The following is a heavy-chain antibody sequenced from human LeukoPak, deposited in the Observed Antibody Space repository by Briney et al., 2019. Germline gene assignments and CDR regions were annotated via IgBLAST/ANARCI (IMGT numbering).Heavy chain of an antibody. CDR3: ATLAALVGVTNSDY. CDR1: GFTFRTFG. J-gene: IGHJ4*02. Sequence: GGSLRLSCSASGFTFRTFGMHWVRQAPGKGLEWVSYISTNPGIIHYADSVKGRFTISRDNAKNSLYLQMSNLRAEDTAVYYCATLAALVGVTNSDYWGQGTLVTVSS. D-gene: IGHD1-26*01. V-gene: IGHV3-48*04. CDR2: ISTNPGII.